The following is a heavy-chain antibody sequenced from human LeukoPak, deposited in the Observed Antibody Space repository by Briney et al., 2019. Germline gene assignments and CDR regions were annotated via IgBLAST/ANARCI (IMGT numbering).Heavy chain of an antibody. CDR3: ARSLPDYFDY. CDR1: GSTFSSYW. J-gene: IGHJ4*02. CDR2: INTDGSST. Sequence: GGSLRLSCAASGSTFSSYWMHWVRQAPGKGLVWVSRINTDGSSTSYADSVKGRFTISRDNSKNSLYLQMNSLRTEDTALYYCARSLPDYFDYWGQGTLVTVSS. V-gene: IGHV3-74*01.